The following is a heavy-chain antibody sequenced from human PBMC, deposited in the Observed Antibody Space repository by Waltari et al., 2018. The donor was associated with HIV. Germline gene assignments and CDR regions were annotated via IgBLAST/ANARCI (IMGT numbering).Heavy chain of an antibody. CDR2: IYYSGST. Sequence: QLQLQESGPGLVKPSETLSLTCTVSGGSISSSSYYWGWLRQPPGKGLEWIGSIYYSGSTYYNPSLKSRVTISVDTSKSQFSLKLSSVTAADTAEYYCARGRYYDFWSGLWFDPWGQGTLVTVSS. D-gene: IGHD3-3*01. J-gene: IGHJ5*02. CDR3: ARGRYYDFWSGLWFDP. CDR1: GGSISSSSYY. V-gene: IGHV4-39*07.